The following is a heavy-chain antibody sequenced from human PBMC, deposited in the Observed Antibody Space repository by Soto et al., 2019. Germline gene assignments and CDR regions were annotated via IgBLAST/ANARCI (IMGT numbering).Heavy chain of an antibody. Sequence: QVQLQQWGAGLLKPSETLSLTCAVYGGSFSGYYWSWIRQPPGEGLDWIGEINHSGRTNYNPSLKSLVTISVDTFKNPFSLKLSYVTAADTAVYYCARLFKTKSIAAAGTDYWGKGTLVTVSS. D-gene: IGHD6-13*01. V-gene: IGHV4-34*01. J-gene: IGHJ4*02. CDR1: GGSFSGYY. CDR2: INHSGRT. CDR3: ARLFKTKSIAAAGTDY.